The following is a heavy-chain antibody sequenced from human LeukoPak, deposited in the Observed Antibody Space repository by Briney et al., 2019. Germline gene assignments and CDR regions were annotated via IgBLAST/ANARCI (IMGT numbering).Heavy chain of an antibody. D-gene: IGHD3-16*01. J-gene: IGHJ4*02. Sequence: PGGSLRLSCAASGFTFSSYWMHWVRQDPGKGLVWVSRINGDGSTTSYADSVRGRSTISRDNAKNTLFLQMNSLSVEDTAVYYCRTYRWGDPFDSWGQGTLVTVSS. V-gene: IGHV3-74*01. CDR3: RTYRWGDPFDS. CDR2: INGDGSTT. CDR1: GFTFSSYW.